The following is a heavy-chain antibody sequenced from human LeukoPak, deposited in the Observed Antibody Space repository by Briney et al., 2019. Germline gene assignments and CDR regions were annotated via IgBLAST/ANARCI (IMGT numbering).Heavy chain of an antibody. J-gene: IGHJ4*02. CDR3: ARDRGERFLEWLSTPGYDY. V-gene: IGHV3-21*01. Sequence: GGSLRLSCAASGFTFSSYSMNWVRQAPGKGREWVSSISSSSSYIYYADSVKGRFTISRDNAKNSLYLQMNSLRAEDTAVYYCARDRGERFLEWLSTPGYDYWGQGTLVTVSS. CDR1: GFTFSSYS. D-gene: IGHD3-3*01. CDR2: ISSSSSYI.